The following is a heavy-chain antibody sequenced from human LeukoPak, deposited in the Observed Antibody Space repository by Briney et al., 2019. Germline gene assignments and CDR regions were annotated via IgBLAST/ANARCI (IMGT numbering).Heavy chain of an antibody. D-gene: IGHD3-16*01. CDR1: GFTFDNYA. J-gene: IGHJ4*02. CDR3: ARGEDNADEYLREDY. CDR2: ISGDGSST. V-gene: IGHV3-43D*03. Sequence: GGSLRLSCATSGFTFDNYAMHWVRQVPGKGLEWVSLISGDGSSTYYADSVKGRFTISRDNAKNSLYLQMNSLRADDTAVYYCARGEDNADEYLREDYWGQGILVTVSS.